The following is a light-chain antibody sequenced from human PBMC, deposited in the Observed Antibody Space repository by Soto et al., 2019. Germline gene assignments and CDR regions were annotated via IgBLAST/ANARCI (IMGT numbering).Light chain of an antibody. CDR1: SSDVGGYNY. Sequence: QLVLTQPPSASGSPGQSVTISCTGTSSDVGGYNYVSWYQQHPGKAPKLMIYEVSKRPSGVPDRFSGSKSGNTASLTVSGLQAEDEADYYCSSYAGSNNLWVFGGGTKLTVL. V-gene: IGLV2-8*01. CDR3: SSYAGSNNLWV. CDR2: EVS. J-gene: IGLJ3*02.